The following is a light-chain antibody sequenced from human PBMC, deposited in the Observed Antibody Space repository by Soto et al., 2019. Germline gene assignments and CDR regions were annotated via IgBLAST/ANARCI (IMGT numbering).Light chain of an antibody. CDR3: AAWDDSLSSSYV. CDR2: RNN. J-gene: IGLJ1*01. CDR1: SSNIGSNY. Sequence: QSVLTQPPSASGTPGQRVTISCSGSSSNIGSNYVYWYQQLPGTAPKLLINRNNQRPSGVPDRFSGSKSGTSASLAISGLRSEDEGDYYWAAWDDSLSSSYVFVTGTKLTVL. V-gene: IGLV1-47*01.